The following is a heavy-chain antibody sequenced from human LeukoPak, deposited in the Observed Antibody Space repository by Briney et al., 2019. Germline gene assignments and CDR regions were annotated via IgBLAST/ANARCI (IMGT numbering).Heavy chain of an antibody. CDR2: IRYDGSDK. J-gene: IGHJ4*02. CDR3: ARDFGARGWFDY. Sequence: GGSLRLSCAASGFTFNNYGMHWVRQAPGKGLEWVAFIRYDGSDKYYADSVKGRFTISRDNAKNSLYLQMNSLRAEDTAVYYCARDFGARGWFDYWGQGTLVTVSS. CDR1: GFTFNNYG. V-gene: IGHV3-30*02. D-gene: IGHD6-19*01.